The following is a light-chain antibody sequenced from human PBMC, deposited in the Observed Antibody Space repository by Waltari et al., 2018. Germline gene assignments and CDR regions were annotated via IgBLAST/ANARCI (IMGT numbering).Light chain of an antibody. Sequence: QSVLTQPPSASGTPGQGVTISCSGSSSNIGSYTVNWYQQPPGTAPKLLIYSNYQRPSGVPDRFSGSKSGTSASLAISGLQSEDEADYYCATWDNSLNGAVFGGGTQLTVL. V-gene: IGLV1-44*01. J-gene: IGLJ7*01. CDR3: ATWDNSLNGAV. CDR1: SSNIGSYT. CDR2: SNY.